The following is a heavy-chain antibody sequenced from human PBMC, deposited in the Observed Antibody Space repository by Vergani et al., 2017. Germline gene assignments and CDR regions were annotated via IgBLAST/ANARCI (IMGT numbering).Heavy chain of an antibody. CDR1: GFSFNTYW. Sequence: EVQLVESGGGSVQSGGSLRLSCVASGFSFNTYWMHWVRQVPGKGLMWVARIDEYGNRATYGDFETGRFTISRDNAKNTVFLQMNNLRADDAGIYYCLRTEYCTGIACNTRCASWGQGALVTVSS. CDR3: LRTEYCTGIACNTRCAS. CDR2: IDEYGNRA. V-gene: IGHV3-74*03. J-gene: IGHJ5*01. D-gene: IGHD2-8*02.